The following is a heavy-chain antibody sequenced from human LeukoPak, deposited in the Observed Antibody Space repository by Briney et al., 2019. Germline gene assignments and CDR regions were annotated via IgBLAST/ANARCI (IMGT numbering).Heavy chain of an antibody. CDR3: ARHIGDYYDSLFFDY. CDR2: VAYTGST. J-gene: IGHJ4*02. Sequence: PSETLSLTCTVSGASITSGEFYCSWIRQSPGKGLEWIGYVAYTGSTNYNPSLRSRVTMSLDMSKNQFSLKLSSVTAADTAVYYCARHIGDYYDSLFFDYWGQGTLVTVSS. D-gene: IGHD3-22*01. CDR1: GASITSGEFY. V-gene: IGHV4-30-4*01.